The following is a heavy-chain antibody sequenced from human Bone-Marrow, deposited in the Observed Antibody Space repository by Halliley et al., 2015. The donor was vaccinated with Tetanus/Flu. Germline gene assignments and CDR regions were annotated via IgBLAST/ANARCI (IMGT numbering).Heavy chain of an antibody. D-gene: IGHD1-26*01. CDR1: GFTFNTYW. Sequence: LSLTCAASGFTFNTYWMHWVRQAPGKGLLWVSRINTVGTDISYADSVKGRFTISRDNAKNTLYLQMDSLRAEDTAVYYCARDQPAARGGSYDYWGQGTLVTVSS. CDR3: ARDQPAARGGSYDY. V-gene: IGHV3-74*01. CDR2: INTVGTDI. J-gene: IGHJ4*02.